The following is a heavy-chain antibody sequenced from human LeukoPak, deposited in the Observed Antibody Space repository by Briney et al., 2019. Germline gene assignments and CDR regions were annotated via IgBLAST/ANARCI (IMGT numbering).Heavy chain of an antibody. Sequence: GESLKISCAASGFTFSSYGMHWVRQAPGKGLEWVAVIWYDGSNKYYADSVKGRFTISRDNSKNTLYLQMNSLRAEDTAVYYCAKDGPDYYDRAFDIWGQGTMVTVSS. J-gene: IGHJ3*02. CDR3: AKDGPDYYDRAFDI. V-gene: IGHV3-33*06. CDR1: GFTFSSYG. D-gene: IGHD3-22*01. CDR2: IWYDGSNK.